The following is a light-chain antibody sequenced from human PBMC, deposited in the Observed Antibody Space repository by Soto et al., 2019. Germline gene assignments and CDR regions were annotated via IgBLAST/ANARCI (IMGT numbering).Light chain of an antibody. CDR3: CSYAGGSTLG. CDR1: SSDLGTYNL. Sequence: QSALAQPASVSGSPGQSITISCTGTSSDLGTYNLVSWYQQHPGKAPKLTIYEATKRPSGVSDRFSGSKSGNTASLTISGLQAEDEAYYYCCSYAGGSTLGFGGGTKLTVL. CDR2: EAT. V-gene: IGLV2-23*01. J-gene: IGLJ3*02.